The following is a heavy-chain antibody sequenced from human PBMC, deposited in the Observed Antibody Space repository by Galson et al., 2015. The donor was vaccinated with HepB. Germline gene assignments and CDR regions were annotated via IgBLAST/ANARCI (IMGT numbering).Heavy chain of an antibody. CDR1: GGSISSGSYY. CDR2: IYTSGST. D-gene: IGHD2-2*02. CDR3: ARTPGYCSSTSCYTFYYYMDV. J-gene: IGHJ6*03. Sequence: TLSLTCTVSGGSISSGSYYWSWIRQPAGKGLEWIGRIYTSGSTNYNPSLKSRVTMSVDTSKNQFSLKLSSVTAADTAVYCCARTPGYCSSTSCYTFYYYMDVWGKGTTVTVSS. V-gene: IGHV4-61*02.